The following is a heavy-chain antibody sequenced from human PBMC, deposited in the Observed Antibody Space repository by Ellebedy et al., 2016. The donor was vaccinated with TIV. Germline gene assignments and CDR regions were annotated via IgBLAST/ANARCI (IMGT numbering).Heavy chain of an antibody. CDR3: ARGRGFGANWFDP. CDR1: GFTFPVYY. CDR2: MNPNSGNT. V-gene: IGHV1-8*02. D-gene: IGHD3-10*01. Sequence: ASVKVSXXAPGFTFPVYYVHWVRQAPGQGLEWMGWMNPNSGNTGYAQKFQGRVTMTRNTSISTAYMELSSLRSEDTAVYYCARGRGFGANWFDPWGQGTLVTVSS. J-gene: IGHJ5*02.